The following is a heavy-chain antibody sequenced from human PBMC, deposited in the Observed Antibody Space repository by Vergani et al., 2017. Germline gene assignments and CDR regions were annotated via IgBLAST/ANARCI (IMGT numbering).Heavy chain of an antibody. V-gene: IGHV3-7*01. CDR2: IKQDGSEK. Sequence: EVQLVESGGGLVQPGGSLRLSCAASGFTFSSNWMSWVRQAPGKGLEWVANIKQDGSEKYYVDSVKGRFTISRDNAKNSLYLQMNSLRAEDTAVYYCARALDSWYGNYYYYMDVWGKGTTVTVSS. CDR1: GFTFSSNW. CDR3: ARALDSWYGNYYYYMDV. J-gene: IGHJ6*03. D-gene: IGHD6-13*01.